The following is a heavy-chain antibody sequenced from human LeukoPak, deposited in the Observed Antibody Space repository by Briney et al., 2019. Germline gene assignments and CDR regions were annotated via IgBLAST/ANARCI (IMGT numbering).Heavy chain of an antibody. D-gene: IGHD6-13*01. CDR1: GFTFSSYS. Sequence: GGSLRLSCAASGFTFSSYSMNWVRQAPGKGLEGVSSISTSSSHIDYADSVKGRFNITRDNAKNSLYLQMNSLRAEDTAVYYCARVYSSSWQGASNWGQGNLVTVSS. CDR3: ARVYSSSWQGASN. CDR2: ISTSSSHI. V-gene: IGHV3-21*01. J-gene: IGHJ4*02.